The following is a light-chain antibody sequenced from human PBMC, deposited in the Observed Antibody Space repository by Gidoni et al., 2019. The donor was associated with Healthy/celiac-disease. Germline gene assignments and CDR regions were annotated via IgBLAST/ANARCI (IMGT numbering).Light chain of an antibody. CDR1: QSVLYSSKNKNY. J-gene: IGKJ2*01. Sequence: DIVMTPSPDSLAAALGERATINSKSSQSVLYSSKNKNYLAWYQQKPGQPPRLLIYWSSTRESGVPDRFSGSGSVTDFTLTISSLQAEDVAVYYCQQYSSTAYTFGQXTKLEIK. CDR3: QQYSSTAYT. V-gene: IGKV4-1*01. CDR2: WSS.